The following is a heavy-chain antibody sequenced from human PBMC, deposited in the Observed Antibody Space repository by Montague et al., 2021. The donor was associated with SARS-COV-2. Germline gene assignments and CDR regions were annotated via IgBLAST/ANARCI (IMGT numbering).Heavy chain of an antibody. CDR1: GFLLSTNGVG. CDR3: AHRREDATLITARFNP. Sequence: PAQVKPTQTLTLTCTFSGFLLSTNGVGVGWIRQPPGKALEWLALIYWDGDKRYSPSLMGRLTISRGTSKNQVVLTMTNMNPVDTATYYCAHRREDATLITARFNPWGQGTMVTVSS. D-gene: IGHD3-16*01. J-gene: IGHJ5*02. V-gene: IGHV2-5*02. CDR2: IYWDGDK.